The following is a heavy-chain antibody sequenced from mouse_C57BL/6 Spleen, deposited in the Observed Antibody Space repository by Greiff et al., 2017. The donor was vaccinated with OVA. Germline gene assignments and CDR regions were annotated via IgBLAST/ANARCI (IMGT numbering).Heavy chain of an antibody. D-gene: IGHD1-1*01. CDR1: GYTFTSYW. CDR2: IDPSDSYT. J-gene: IGHJ1*03. Sequence: QVQLQQPGAELVMPGASVKLSCKASGYTFTSYWMHWVKQRPGQGLEWIGEIDPSDSYTNYNQKFKGKSTLTVDKSSSTAYMQLSSLTSEDSAVYYCARSDYYGSSYWYFDVWGTETTVTVSS. CDR3: ARSDYYGSSYWYFDV. V-gene: IGHV1-69*01.